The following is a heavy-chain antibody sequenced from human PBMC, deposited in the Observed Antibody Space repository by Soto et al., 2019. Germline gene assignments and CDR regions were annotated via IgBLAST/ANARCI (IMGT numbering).Heavy chain of an antibody. V-gene: IGHV3-48*03. CDR1: GFTFSSYE. Sequence: GGSLRLSCAASGFTFSSYEMNWVRQAPGKGLEWVSYISSSGSTIYYADSVKGRFTISRDNAKNSLYLQMNSLRAEDTAVYYCVVARRARNYYYGMDVWGRGTTVTVSS. J-gene: IGHJ6*02. D-gene: IGHD2-15*01. CDR2: ISSSGSTI. CDR3: VVARRARNYYYGMDV.